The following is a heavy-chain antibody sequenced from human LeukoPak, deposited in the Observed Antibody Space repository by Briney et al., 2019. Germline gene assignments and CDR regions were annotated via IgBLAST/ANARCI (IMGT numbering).Heavy chain of an antibody. J-gene: IGHJ4*02. CDR3: AKEAISGSARIFDY. D-gene: IGHD1-26*01. CDR2: ISSSSSTI. Sequence: GGSLRLSCAASGFTFSSYSMNWVRQAPGKGLEWVSYISSSSSTIYYADSVKGRFTISRDNSKNTLYLQMNSLRAEDTAVYYCAKEAISGSARIFDYWGQGTLVTVSS. CDR1: GFTFSSYS. V-gene: IGHV3-48*01.